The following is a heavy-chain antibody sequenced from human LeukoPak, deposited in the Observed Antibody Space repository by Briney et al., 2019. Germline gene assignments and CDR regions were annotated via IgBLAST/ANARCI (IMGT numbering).Heavy chain of an antibody. CDR3: AKCQVIAAAGQDAFDI. CDR1: GFTFSSYS. V-gene: IGHV3-21*01. CDR2: ISSSSSYI. D-gene: IGHD6-13*01. Sequence: PGGSLRLSCAASGFTFSSYSMNWIRQAPGKGLEWVSSISSSSSYIYYADSVKGRFTISRDNAKNSLYLQMNSLRAEDTAVYYCAKCQVIAAAGQDAFDIWGQGTMVTVSS. J-gene: IGHJ3*02.